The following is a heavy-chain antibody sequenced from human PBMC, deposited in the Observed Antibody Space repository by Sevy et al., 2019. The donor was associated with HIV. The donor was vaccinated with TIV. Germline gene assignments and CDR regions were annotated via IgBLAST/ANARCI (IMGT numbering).Heavy chain of an antibody. D-gene: IGHD6-13*01. CDR3: ARDHVGSSTWFDP. Sequence: ASVKVSCKATGYTFTSYFVHWVRQAPGHGLEWMGVIEPRTGSTTYAQKFQGRVTMTADTSTNTVYMDLRSLRSGDTAVYYCARDHVGSSTWFDPWGQGTLVTVSS. CDR1: GYTFTSYF. V-gene: IGHV1-46*01. CDR2: IEPRTGST. J-gene: IGHJ5*02.